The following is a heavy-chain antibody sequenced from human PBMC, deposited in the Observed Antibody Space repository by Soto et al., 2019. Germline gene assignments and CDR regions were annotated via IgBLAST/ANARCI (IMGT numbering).Heavy chain of an antibody. J-gene: IGHJ2*01. Sequence: EVQLLESGGGLVQPGGSLRLSCAASGFTFSTYAMTWVRQAPGKGLEWVSAITRSGDYTQYADSVKGRFTISRDNSRNTLYLQMLSLRAVDTAVYYCAKVGSYYEQFAYWYFDLWGRGTLVTVSS. CDR2: ITRSGDYT. D-gene: IGHD3-22*01. V-gene: IGHV3-23*01. CDR3: AKVGSYYEQFAYWYFDL. CDR1: GFTFSTYA.